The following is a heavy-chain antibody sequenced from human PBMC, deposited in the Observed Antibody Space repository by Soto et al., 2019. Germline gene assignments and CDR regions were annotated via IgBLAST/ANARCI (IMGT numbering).Heavy chain of an antibody. CDR1: GYTFTSYA. CDR2: INTGNGNT. Sequence: GASVKVSCKASGYTFTSYAMHWVRQAPGQRLEWMGWINTGNGNTKNSQKFKGRVTITRDTSASTAYMELSSLRSEDTAVHYCARRTTGDDYYMDVWGKGTTVTVSS. CDR3: ARRTTGDDYYMDV. J-gene: IGHJ6*03. V-gene: IGHV1-3*04. D-gene: IGHD1-1*01.